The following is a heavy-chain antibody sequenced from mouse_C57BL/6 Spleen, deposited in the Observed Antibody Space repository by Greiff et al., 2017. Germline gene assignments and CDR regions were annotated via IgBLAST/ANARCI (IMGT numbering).Heavy chain of an antibody. CDR1: GFTFSDYY. CDR2: ISNGGGST. V-gene: IGHV5-12*01. CDR3: ARSYYGNPDWYFDV. J-gene: IGHJ1*03. Sequence: EVKLMESGGGLVQPGGSLKLSCAASGFTFSDYYMYWVRQTPEKRLEWVAYISNGGGSTYYPDTVKGRFTISRDNAKNTLYLQMSRLKSEDTAMYYSARSYYGNPDWYFDVWGTGTTVTVSS. D-gene: IGHD2-1*01.